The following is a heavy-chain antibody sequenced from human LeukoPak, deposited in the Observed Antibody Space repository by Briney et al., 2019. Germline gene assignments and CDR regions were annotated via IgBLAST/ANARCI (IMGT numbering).Heavy chain of an antibody. CDR1: GGSIRSSSYS. J-gene: IGHJ4*02. V-gene: IGHV4-39*01. CDR2: IYYSGTT. CDR3: ARLHSSREYYSDY. D-gene: IGHD6-13*01. Sequence: SETLSLTCTVSGGSIRSSSYSWGWIRQPPGKGLEWLGSIYYSGTTYYNPSLRSRVTISVDTSKNQFSLKVSSVTAADTAVYYCARLHSSREYYSDYWGQGILVTVSS.